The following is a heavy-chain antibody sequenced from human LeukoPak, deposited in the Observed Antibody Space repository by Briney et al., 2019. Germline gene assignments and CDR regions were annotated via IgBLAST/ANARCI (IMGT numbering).Heavy chain of an antibody. V-gene: IGHV1-2*02. CDR1: GYTFTGYY. J-gene: IGHJ4*02. CDR2: INPNSGGT. Sequence: GASVKVSCKASGYTFTGYYVHWVRQAPGQGLEWMGWINPNSGGTNYAQKFQGRVTMTRDTSISTAYMELSRLRSEDTAVYYCARGDDSSGYYGAFDYWGQGTLVTVSS. CDR3: ARGDDSSGYYGAFDY. D-gene: IGHD3-22*01.